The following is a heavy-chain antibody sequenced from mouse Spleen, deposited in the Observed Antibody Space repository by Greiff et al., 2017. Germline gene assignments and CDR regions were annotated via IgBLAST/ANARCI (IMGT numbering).Heavy chain of an antibody. CDR3: ATSYDYGSSYYAMDY. CDR1: GFSLTSYG. D-gene: IGHD2-4*01. CDR2: IWRGGST. V-gene: IGHV2-5*01. J-gene: IGHJ4*01. Sequence: VKLMESGPGLVQPSQSLSITCTVSGFSLTSYGVHWVRQSPGKGLEWLGVIWRGGSTDYNAAFMSRLSITKDNSKSQVFFKMNSLQADDTAIYYCATSYDYGSSYYAMDYWGQGTSVTVSS.